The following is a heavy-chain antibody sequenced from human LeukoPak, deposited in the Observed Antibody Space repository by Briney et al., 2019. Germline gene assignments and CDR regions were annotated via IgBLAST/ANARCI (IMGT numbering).Heavy chain of an antibody. J-gene: IGHJ4*02. V-gene: IGHV1-2*02. CDR3: ATQNNSYFDY. D-gene: IGHD1-20*01. Sequence: SVKVSCKASGYSFTGYSMHWVRQAPGQGLEWMGWINPNSGGTKFAQKFQGRVTMTRDTSISTAYMEVSRLRFDDTAVYYCATQNNSYFDYWGQGTLVTVSS. CDR1: GYSFTGYS. CDR2: INPNSGGT.